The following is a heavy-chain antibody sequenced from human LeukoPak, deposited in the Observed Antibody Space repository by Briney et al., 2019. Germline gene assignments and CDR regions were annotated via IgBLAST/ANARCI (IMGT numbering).Heavy chain of an antibody. Sequence: PGGSLRLSCAASGFTFTSYAMSWVRQAPGRGLEWVSTISKSGGITYYADSVKGRFTISRDNSKNTLYLQMDSPGVEDTAVYYCAKGRDYYYYYCMDVWGKGTTVTVSS. CDR2: ISKSGGIT. V-gene: IGHV3-23*01. CDR1: GFTFTSYA. CDR3: AKGRDYYYYYCMDV. J-gene: IGHJ6*03.